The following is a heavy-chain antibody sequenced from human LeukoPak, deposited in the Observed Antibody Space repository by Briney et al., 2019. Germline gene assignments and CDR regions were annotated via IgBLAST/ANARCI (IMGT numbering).Heavy chain of an antibody. D-gene: IGHD1-26*01. J-gene: IGHJ3*02. V-gene: IGHV3-23*01. Sequence: GGSLRLSSSASGFPSSILVMRWVRQASGNGLQPVSAITGSGDNTYYADSVKGRFTISRDDSKSTLFLQMNSLRVEDTAVYFCVRRPGSPDAFDIWGQGTLVTVSS. CDR3: VRRPGSPDAFDI. CDR1: GFPSSILV. CDR2: ITGSGDNT.